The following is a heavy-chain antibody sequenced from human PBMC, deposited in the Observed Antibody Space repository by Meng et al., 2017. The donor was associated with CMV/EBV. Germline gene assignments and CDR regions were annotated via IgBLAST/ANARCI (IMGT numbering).Heavy chain of an antibody. CDR3: ARANPGTHDYYGMDV. CDR2: ISAYNGKT. CDR1: GYTFTIYG. Sequence: ASVKVSCKASGYTFTIYGISWVRQAPGQGLEWMGWISAYNGKTNYAQKLQGRVTMTTDTSTSTAYMALRSLRSDDTAVYYCARANPGTHDYYGMDVWGQGTTVTVSS. D-gene: IGHD3-10*01. V-gene: IGHV1-18*01. J-gene: IGHJ6*02.